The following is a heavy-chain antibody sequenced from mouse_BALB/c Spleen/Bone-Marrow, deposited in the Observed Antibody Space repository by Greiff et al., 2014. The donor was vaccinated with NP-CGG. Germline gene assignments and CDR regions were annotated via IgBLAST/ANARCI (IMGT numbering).Heavy chain of an antibody. D-gene: IGHD1-2*01. CDR3: ARWDYGDYARDY. J-gene: IGHJ4*01. CDR2: ISYSSST. V-gene: IGHV3-2*02. Sequence: EVQVVESGPGLVKPSQSLSLTCTVTGNSITSDYAWNWIRQFQGNKLEWMGYISYSSSTNYNPSLKSRISIIRDTSKNQFFLQLNSVTAEDTATYYCARWDYGDYARDYWGQGTSVTVSS. CDR1: GNSITSDYA.